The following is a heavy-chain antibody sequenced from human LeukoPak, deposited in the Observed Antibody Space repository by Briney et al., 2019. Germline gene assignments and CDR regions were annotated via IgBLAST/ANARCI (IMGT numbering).Heavy chain of an antibody. CDR2: IYYSGST. V-gene: IGHV4-59*11. CDR1: GGSISSHY. J-gene: IGHJ4*02. Sequence: SETLSLTCTVSGGSISSHYWSWIRQPPGKGLEWTGYIYYSGSTNYNPSLKSRVTISVDTSKNQFSLKLSSVTAADTAVYYCARGSMGSGSSLDYWGQGTLVTVSS. D-gene: IGHD3-10*01. CDR3: ARGSMGSGSSLDY.